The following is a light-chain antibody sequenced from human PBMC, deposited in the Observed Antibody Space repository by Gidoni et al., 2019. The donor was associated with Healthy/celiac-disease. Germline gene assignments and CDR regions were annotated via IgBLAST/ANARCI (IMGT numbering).Light chain of an antibody. Sequence: DIVLTQSPATLSLSPGERATLSCRASQRVSSYLAWYQQKPGQAPRLLNYDASNRATGIPARFSGRGSGTDFTLTISSLEPEDFAVYYCQQRSNGPLTFGPGTKVDIK. J-gene: IGKJ3*01. V-gene: IGKV3-11*01. CDR3: QQRSNGPLT. CDR2: DAS. CDR1: QRVSSY.